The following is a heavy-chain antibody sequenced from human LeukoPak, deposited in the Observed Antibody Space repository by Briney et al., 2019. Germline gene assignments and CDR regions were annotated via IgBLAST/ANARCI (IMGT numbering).Heavy chain of an antibody. V-gene: IGHV3-7*01. CDR3: ARGPGFLTDY. D-gene: IGHD3-3*01. CDR1: GFIFSTYW. CDR2: IDRDGSEK. J-gene: IGHJ4*02. Sequence: GGSLRLSCAASGFIFSTYWMTWFRQAPGKGLEWVANIDRDGSEKYCVDSVKGRFTISRDNAKNSLYLQMNSLRAEDTAVYYCARGPGFLTDYWGQGTLVTVSS.